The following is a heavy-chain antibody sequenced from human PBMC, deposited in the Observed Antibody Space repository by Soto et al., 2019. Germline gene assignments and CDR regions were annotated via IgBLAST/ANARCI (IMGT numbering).Heavy chain of an antibody. J-gene: IGHJ6*02. Sequence: EVQLLESGGGLVQPGGSLRLSCAASGFTFSSYAMSWVRQAPGKGLEWVSAISGSGGSTYYADSVKGRFTISRDNSKNKLYLQMNSLRAEDTAVYYCAKDQMRNYDFWSGYYIYYYGMDVWGQGTTVTVSS. V-gene: IGHV3-23*01. CDR2: ISGSGGST. CDR3: AKDQMRNYDFWSGYYIYYYGMDV. D-gene: IGHD3-3*01. CDR1: GFTFSSYA.